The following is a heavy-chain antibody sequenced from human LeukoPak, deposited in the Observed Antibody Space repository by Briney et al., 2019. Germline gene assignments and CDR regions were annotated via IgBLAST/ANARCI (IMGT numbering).Heavy chain of an antibody. CDR3: ARGGNGGSCYSYWYFDL. D-gene: IGHD2-15*01. Sequence: PSQTLSLTCTVSGGSISGGGYYWRWIRQHPGKGLEWIEYIYYSGSTYYNPSLKSRVTISVDTSKNQFSLKLSSVTAADTAVYYCARGGNGGSCYSYWYFDLWGRGTLVTVSS. CDR1: GGSISGGGYY. CDR2: IYYSGST. V-gene: IGHV4-31*03. J-gene: IGHJ2*01.